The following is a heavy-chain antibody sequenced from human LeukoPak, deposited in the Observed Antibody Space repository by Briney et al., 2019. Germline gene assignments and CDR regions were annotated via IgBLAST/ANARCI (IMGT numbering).Heavy chain of an antibody. Sequence: SGGSLRLSCAASGFTFSTYWMSWVRHAPGKGLGWVASINQDGSDTYYVDSVKGRFTISRDNAKNSLYMQMNSLRAEDTAVYYCARDRVVARPCLDYWGQGTLVTLSS. CDR1: GFTFSTYW. D-gene: IGHD6-6*01. J-gene: IGHJ4*02. CDR2: INQDGSDT. CDR3: ARDRVVARPCLDY. V-gene: IGHV3-7*01.